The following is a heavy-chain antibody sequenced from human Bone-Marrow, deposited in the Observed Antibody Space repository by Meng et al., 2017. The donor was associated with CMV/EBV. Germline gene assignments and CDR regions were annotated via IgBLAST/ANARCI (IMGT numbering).Heavy chain of an antibody. D-gene: IGHD6-6*01. CDR1: GGSINSYS. V-gene: IGHV4-59*01. CDR3: ARGGYSSSSVETA. CDR2: IYYSGST. J-gene: IGHJ4*02. Sequence: SETLSLTCPVSGGSINSYSWSWIRQPPGKGLEWIGSIYYSGSTNYNPSLESRVTISIDTSKNQFSLNLTSVTASDTAEYHCARGGYSSSSVETAWGQGTLVTVSS.